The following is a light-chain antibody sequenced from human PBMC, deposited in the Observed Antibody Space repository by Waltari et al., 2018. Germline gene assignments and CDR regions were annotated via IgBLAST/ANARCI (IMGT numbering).Light chain of an antibody. J-gene: IGKJ3*01. V-gene: IGKV1-9*01. CDR2: AAT. CDR1: QGISSY. CDR3: LQLTSYPFT. Sequence: DFQMTQSPSSVSASVGDTVTITCRASQGISSYLNWFQQKPGEAPKLLIYAATTLRSGVPSRFSGSGSGTEFTLTISSLQPEDFATYYCLQLTSYPFTFGPGTKLDIK.